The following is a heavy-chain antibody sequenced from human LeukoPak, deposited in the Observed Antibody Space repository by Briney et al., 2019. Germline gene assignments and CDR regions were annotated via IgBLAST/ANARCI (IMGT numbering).Heavy chain of an antibody. CDR3: AKDRDPNYYYDSRGYYYFDY. D-gene: IGHD3-22*01. CDR2: ISGSGGST. CDR1: GFTLCIYA. V-gene: IGHV3-23*01. Sequence: TGGSLSLSCAASGFTLCIYAMSWVREAPGGGLECVLAISGSGGSTYYADSVRGRFPIPRDSSKNTLSLQVNSLRPRDTALFHCAKDRDPNYYYDSRGYYYFDYWGQGTLVTVPS. J-gene: IGHJ4*02.